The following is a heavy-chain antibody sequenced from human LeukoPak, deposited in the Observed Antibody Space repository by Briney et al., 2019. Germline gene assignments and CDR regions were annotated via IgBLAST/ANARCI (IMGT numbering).Heavy chain of an antibody. Sequence: SETLSLTCTVSGGSISSYYWSWIRQPPGKGLEWIGYISYSGGANYNPSLMSRLTIAIDTSKNQFSLKLSSVTSADTAVYYCARDIDNGDYGDWFDPWGQGTLVTVSS. CDR2: ISYSGGA. CDR3: ARDIDNGDYGDWFDP. CDR1: GGSISSYY. V-gene: IGHV4-59*01. D-gene: IGHD4-17*01. J-gene: IGHJ5*02.